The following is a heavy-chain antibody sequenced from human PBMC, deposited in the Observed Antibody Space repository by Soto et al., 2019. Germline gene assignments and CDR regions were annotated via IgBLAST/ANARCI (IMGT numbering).Heavy chain of an antibody. CDR2: MNPNSGNT. CDR1: GYTFTSYD. D-gene: IGHD2-2*02. Sequence: WASVKVSCKASGYTFTSYDINWVRQATGQGLEWMGWMNPNSGNTGYARKFQGRVTMTRNTSISTAYMELSSLRSEDTAVYYCARYCSSTSCYTDYYGMDVWGQGTTVTVSS. CDR3: ARYCSSTSCYTDYYGMDV. J-gene: IGHJ6*02. V-gene: IGHV1-8*01.